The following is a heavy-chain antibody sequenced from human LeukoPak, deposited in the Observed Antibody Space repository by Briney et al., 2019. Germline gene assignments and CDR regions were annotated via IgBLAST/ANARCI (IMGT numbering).Heavy chain of an antibody. V-gene: IGHV3-48*04. D-gene: IGHD3-22*01. J-gene: IGHJ6*02. CDR3: ASPFSSYNDGSGYHPYGMDV. CDR2: ISSSSCTI. CDR1: GFSFSYYN. Sequence: GESLRLSCAASGFSFSYYNMNWVRQAPGKGLEWISYISSSSCTIYYADSVKGRFTISRDNAKNSLFLHMNSLRAEDTAVYYCASPFSSYNDGSGYHPYGMDVWGQGTTVTVSS.